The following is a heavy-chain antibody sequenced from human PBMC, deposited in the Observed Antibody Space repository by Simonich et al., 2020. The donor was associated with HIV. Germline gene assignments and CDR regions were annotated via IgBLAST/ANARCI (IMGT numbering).Heavy chain of an antibody. CDR1: GGSFSGYY. Sequence: QVWLQQWGAGLLKPSKTLSLTCAVYGGSFSGYYWSWIRQPPGKGLEWIGEINHSGTTNYNPSLKSRVTISRDTSKNQFSLKLSSVTAADTAIYYCARVIFVTSAGFDYWGQGTLVTVSS. CDR2: INHSGTT. CDR3: ARVIFVTSAGFDY. J-gene: IGHJ4*02. V-gene: IGHV4-34*01. D-gene: IGHD3-3*02.